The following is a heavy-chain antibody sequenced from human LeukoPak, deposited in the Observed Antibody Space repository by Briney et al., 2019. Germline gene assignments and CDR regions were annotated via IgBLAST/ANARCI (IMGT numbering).Heavy chain of an antibody. CDR1: GYTFTSYY. J-gene: IGHJ5*02. D-gene: IGHD3-16*01. V-gene: IGHV1-46*01. Sequence: GASVKVSCKASGYTFTSYYMHWVRQAPGQGLEWMGIINPSGGSTSYAQKFQDRVTLTTDTSTSTAYMDLRSLRSDDTAVYWCARVPMRGISDSSDLNWFDPWGQGTLVTVSS. CDR3: ARVPMRGISDSSDLNWFDP. CDR2: INPSGGST.